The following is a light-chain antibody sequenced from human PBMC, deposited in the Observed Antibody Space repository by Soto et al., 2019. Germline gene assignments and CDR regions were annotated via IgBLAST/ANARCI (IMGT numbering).Light chain of an antibody. CDR1: QSVSSNY. J-gene: IGKJ2*01. Sequence: EIVLTQSPGTLSLSPGERATLSCRASQSVSSNYLAWYQQKPGQAPRLLIYGASIRATGLPDRFSDSGSGTDFTLTISRLEPEDFAVHYCQQYGSSYTFGQGTKLEIK. CDR2: GAS. CDR3: QQYGSSYT. V-gene: IGKV3-20*01.